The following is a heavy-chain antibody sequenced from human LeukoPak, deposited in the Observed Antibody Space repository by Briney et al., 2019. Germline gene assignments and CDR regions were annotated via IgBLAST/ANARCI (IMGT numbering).Heavy chain of an antibody. V-gene: IGHV4-39*01. CDR2: IYYSGST. J-gene: IGHJ4*02. D-gene: IGHD6-19*01. CDR1: GGSISSSSYY. Sequence: SETLSLTCTVSGGSISSSSYYWGWIRQPPGKGLEWIGSIYYSGSTYYNPSLKSRVTISVDTSKNQFSLKLSSVTAADTAVYYCARPTAVAGNPFTSYYFDYWGQGPLVTVSS. CDR3: ARPTAVAGNPFTSYYFDY.